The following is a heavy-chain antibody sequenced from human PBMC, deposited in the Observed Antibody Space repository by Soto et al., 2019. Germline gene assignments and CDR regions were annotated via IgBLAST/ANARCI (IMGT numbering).Heavy chain of an antibody. CDR3: ATPSSYFDY. V-gene: IGHV3-30*03. Sequence: QVQLVESGGGVVQPGRSLRLSCAASGFTFSSYGMHWVRQAPGKGLEWVAVISYDGSNKYYADSVKGRFTISRDNSKNPLYLQMTSMRAEDTAVYYCATPSSYFDYWGQGTLVTVSS. CDR1: GFTFSSYG. CDR2: ISYDGSNK. J-gene: IGHJ4*02. D-gene: IGHD6-6*01.